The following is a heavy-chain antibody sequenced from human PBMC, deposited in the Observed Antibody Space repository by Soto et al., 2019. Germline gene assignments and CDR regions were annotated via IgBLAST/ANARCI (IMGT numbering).Heavy chain of an antibody. CDR2: IWYDGSNK. CDR1: GFTFSSYG. V-gene: IGHV3-33*01. Sequence: GGSLRLSCAASGFTFSSYGMHWVRQAPGKGLEWVAVIWYDGSNKYYADSVKGRFTISRDNSKNTLYLQMNGLRAEDTAVYYCARGGLPYAFDIWGQGTMVTVSS. CDR3: ARGGLPYAFDI. J-gene: IGHJ3*02. D-gene: IGHD1-26*01.